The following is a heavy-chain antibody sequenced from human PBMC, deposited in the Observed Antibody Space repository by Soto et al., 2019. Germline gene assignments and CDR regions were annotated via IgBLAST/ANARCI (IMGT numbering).Heavy chain of an antibody. CDR2: IYYSGST. CDR3: ARQGRYCGGDCYSVDY. J-gene: IGHJ4*02. D-gene: IGHD2-21*02. V-gene: IGHV4-39*01. Sequence: XETLSLTCTVSGCSISSSSYYWGWIRQPPGKGLEWIGSIYYSGSTYYNPSLKSRVTISVDTSKNQFSLKLSSVTAADTAVYYCARQGRYCGGDCYSVDYWGQGTLVTVSS. CDR1: GCSISSSSYY.